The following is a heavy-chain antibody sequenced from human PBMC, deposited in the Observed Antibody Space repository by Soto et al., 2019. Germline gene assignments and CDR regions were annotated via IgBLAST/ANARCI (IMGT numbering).Heavy chain of an antibody. J-gene: IGHJ5*02. CDR1: GGSFSGYY. V-gene: IGHV4-34*01. D-gene: IGHD3-3*01. CDR2: INHSGST. CDR3: ARSQPVDDFWSGYYTGIPGWFDP. Sequence: PSETLSLTCAVYGGSFSGYYWSWIRQPPGKGLEWIGEINHSGSTNYNPSLKSRVTISVDTSKNQFSLKLSSVTAADTAVYYCARSQPVDDFWSGYYTGIPGWFDPWGQGTLVTFSS.